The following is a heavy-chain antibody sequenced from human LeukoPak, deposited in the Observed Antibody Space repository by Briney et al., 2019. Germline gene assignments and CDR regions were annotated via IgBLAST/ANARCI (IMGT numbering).Heavy chain of an antibody. CDR1: GFTFSSYG. Sequence: GGSLRLSCAASGFTFSSYGMHWVRQAPGKGLEWVAVIWYDGSYKYYADSVKGRFTISRDNSKNTLSLQMNSLRAEDTAVYYCAKDRGYYGSGGDYWGQGTLVTVSS. CDR3: AKDRGYYGSGGDY. CDR2: IWYDGSYK. D-gene: IGHD3-10*01. V-gene: IGHV3-33*06. J-gene: IGHJ4*02.